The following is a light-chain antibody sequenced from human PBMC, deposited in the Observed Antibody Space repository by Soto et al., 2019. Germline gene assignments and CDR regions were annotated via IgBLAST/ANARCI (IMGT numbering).Light chain of an antibody. V-gene: IGKV1-17*01. CDR3: LQHHSYPWT. Sequence: DIRMAQSPSPLSASIGDRVTITCRASQGISNDLGWYQQKPGLAPKRLISAASTLQSGVPSRFRGSGSGTEFSLTISGLQTEDFATYYCLQHHSYPWTFGQGTKVDIK. CDR1: QGISND. CDR2: AAS. J-gene: IGKJ1*01.